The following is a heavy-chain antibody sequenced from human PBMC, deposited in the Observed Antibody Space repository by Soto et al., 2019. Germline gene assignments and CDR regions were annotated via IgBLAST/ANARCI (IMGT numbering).Heavy chain of an antibody. CDR2: ISYDGSNK. D-gene: IGHD2-15*01. CDR1: GFTFSSYG. V-gene: IGHV3-30*18. J-gene: IGHJ6*02. Sequence: QVQLVESGGGVVQPGRSLRLSCAASGFTFSSYGMHWVRQAPGKGLEWVAVISYDGSNKYYADSVKGRFTISRDNSKNTLYLQMNSRRAEDTAVYYCAKDRDIVVVVAATLSYGMDVWGQGTTVTVSS. CDR3: AKDRDIVVVVAATLSYGMDV.